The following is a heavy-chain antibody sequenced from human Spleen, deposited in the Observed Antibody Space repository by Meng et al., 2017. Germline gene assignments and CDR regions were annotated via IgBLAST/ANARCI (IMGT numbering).Heavy chain of an antibody. D-gene: IGHD2-21*01. J-gene: IGHJ4*02. CDR3: ARVEVGITSGDY. Sequence: QAQLVQSGGDVKKPGASAKVSCKASGYTFTNYGITWVRQAPGQGLEWMGWINAYNGDTNYAQTLQGRVTMTTDTSTSTAYMELRSLRSDDTAAYYCARVEVGITSGDYWGQGTLVTVSS. V-gene: IGHV1-18*01. CDR1: GYTFTNYG. CDR2: INAYNGDT.